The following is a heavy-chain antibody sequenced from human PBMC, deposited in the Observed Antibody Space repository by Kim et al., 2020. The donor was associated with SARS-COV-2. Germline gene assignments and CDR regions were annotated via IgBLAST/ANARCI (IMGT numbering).Heavy chain of an antibody. Sequence: GGSLRLSCVASGFTFSSHSMNWVRQAPGNGLEWVSSISRSSGSIYYTDSLKGRFTVSRDNDKDSVYLQMNSLRAEASALYYCTRNSPGGSGSYDSWGQGTLVTVSS. CDR1: GFTFSSHS. CDR2: ISRSSGSI. CDR3: TRNSPGGSGSYDS. D-gene: IGHD3-10*01. J-gene: IGHJ4*02. V-gene: IGHV3-21*01.